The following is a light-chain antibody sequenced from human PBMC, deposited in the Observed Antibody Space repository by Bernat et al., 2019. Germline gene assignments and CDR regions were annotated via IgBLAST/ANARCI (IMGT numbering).Light chain of an antibody. V-gene: IGKV4-1*01. CDR1: QSVLYSSNNQNH. Sequence: DIGMTQSPDSLAVSLGERATINCKSSQSVLYSSNNQNHLAWYQQKPGQPPKLLIYWASTRESGVPDRFSGSGSGTDFTLSISGLQAEDVAVYYCQQSYSTPYTFGQGTKLEIK. J-gene: IGKJ2*01. CDR2: WAS. CDR3: QQSYSTPYT.